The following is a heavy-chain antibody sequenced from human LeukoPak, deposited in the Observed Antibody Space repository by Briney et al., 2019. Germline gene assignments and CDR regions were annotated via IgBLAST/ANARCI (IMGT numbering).Heavy chain of an antibody. CDR2: IYSGGNT. J-gene: IGHJ4*02. CDR3: ARIDY. CDR1: GFTFSNAW. V-gene: IGHV3-53*01. Sequence: GGSLRLSCTASGFTFSNAWMSWVRQAPGKGLEWVSVIYSGGNTYYADSVKGRFTISRDNSKNTLYLQMNSLRAEDTAVYYCARIDYWGQGTLVTVSS.